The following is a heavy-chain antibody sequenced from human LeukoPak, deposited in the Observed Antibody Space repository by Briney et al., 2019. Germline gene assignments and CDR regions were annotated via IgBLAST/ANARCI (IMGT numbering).Heavy chain of an antibody. CDR1: GFTFSDYY. D-gene: IGHD5-12*01. CDR3: ARWGYSGYDREHYFDY. V-gene: IGHV3-11*06. Sequence: PGGSLRLSCAASGFTFSDYYMSWIRQAPGKGLEWVSYISSSSSHTNYADSVKGRFTISRDNAKNSLYLQMNSLRAEDTAVYYCARWGYSGYDREHYFDYWGQGTLVTVSS. J-gene: IGHJ4*02. CDR2: ISSSSSHT.